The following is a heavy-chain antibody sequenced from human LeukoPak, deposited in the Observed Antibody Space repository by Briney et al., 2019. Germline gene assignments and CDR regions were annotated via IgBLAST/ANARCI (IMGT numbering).Heavy chain of an antibody. CDR1: GYTFTSYG. CDR2: ISAYNGNT. CDR3: ARRSSIAARRAIDY. J-gene: IGHJ4*02. D-gene: IGHD6-6*01. Sequence: ASVKVSCKASGYTFTSYGIRWVRQAPGQGLEWMGWISAYNGNTNYAQKLQGRVTMTTDTSTSTAYMELRSLRSDDTAVYYCARRSSIAARRAIDYWGQGTLVTVSS. V-gene: IGHV1-18*01.